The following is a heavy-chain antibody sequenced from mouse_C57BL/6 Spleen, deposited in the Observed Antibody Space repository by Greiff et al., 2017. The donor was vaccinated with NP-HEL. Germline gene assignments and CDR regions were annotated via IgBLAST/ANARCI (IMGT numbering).Heavy chain of an antibody. Sequence: VQLQQSGPELVKPGASVKIPCKASGYTFTDYNMDWVKQSHGKSLEWIGDINPNNGGTIYNQKFKGKATLTVDKSSSTAYMELRSLTSEDTAVYYCARRGYYGREGYFDYWGQGTTLTVSS. V-gene: IGHV1-18*01. CDR2: INPNNGGT. CDR3: ARRGYYGREGYFDY. CDR1: GYTFTDYN. D-gene: IGHD1-1*01. J-gene: IGHJ2*01.